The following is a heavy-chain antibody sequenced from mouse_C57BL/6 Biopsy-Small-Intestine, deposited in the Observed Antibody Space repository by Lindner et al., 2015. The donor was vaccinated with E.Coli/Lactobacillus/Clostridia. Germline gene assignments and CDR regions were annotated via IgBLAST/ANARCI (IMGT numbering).Heavy chain of an antibody. CDR1: GFTFSGYG. CDR3: ARGGNFYYYAMDY. V-gene: IGHV5-17*01. D-gene: IGHD2-1*01. Sequence: VQLQESWGGLVKPGGSPKLSCAASGFTFSGYGMHWVRQAPEKRLEWVAYISSGSSTIYYADTVKGRFTISRDNAKNTLFLQMTSLRSEDTAMYYCARGGNFYYYAMDYWGQGTSVTVSS. J-gene: IGHJ4*01. CDR2: ISSGSSTI.